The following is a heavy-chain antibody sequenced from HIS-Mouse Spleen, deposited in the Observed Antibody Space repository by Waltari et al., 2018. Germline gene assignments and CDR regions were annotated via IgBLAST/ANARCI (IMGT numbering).Heavy chain of an antibody. Sequence: QLQLQESGPVLVKPSATLSLTCTVPGGSISISSYYWGWLRQPPGKGREWIGSMSYSGSTYYNPSLKSRVTISVDTSKNQFSLKLSSVTAADTAVYYCAREIPYSSSWYDWYFDLWGRGTLVTVSS. CDR3: AREIPYSSSWYDWYFDL. V-gene: IGHV4-39*07. D-gene: IGHD6-13*01. CDR2: MSYSGST. CDR1: GGSISISSYY. J-gene: IGHJ2*01.